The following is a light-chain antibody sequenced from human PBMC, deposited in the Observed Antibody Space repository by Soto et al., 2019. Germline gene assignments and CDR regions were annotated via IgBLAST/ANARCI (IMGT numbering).Light chain of an antibody. J-gene: IGKJ3*01. CDR2: DAS. Sequence: DIQMTQSPSTLSASVGDRVTITCRASQGISSWLAWYQQKPGKAPKLLTYDASSLESGVPSRFSGSESGTEFTLTISSLQPDDFATYYYQRYYSYFPFTCGPWSKVEIK. V-gene: IGKV1-5*01. CDR1: QGISSW. CDR3: QRYYSYFPFT.